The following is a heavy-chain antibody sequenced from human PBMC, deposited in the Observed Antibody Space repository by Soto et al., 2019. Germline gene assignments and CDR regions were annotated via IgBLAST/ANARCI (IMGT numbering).Heavy chain of an antibody. CDR3: AKHRDGSGSYWAY. D-gene: IGHD3-10*01. J-gene: IGHJ4*02. CDR1: GFTFSSYA. CDR2: ISGSGGST. V-gene: IGHV3-23*01. Sequence: GWSLRLSCAASGFTFSSYAMSWVRQAPGKGLEWVSAISGSGGSTYYADSVKGRFTISRDNSKNTLYLQMNSLRAEDTAVYYCAKHRDGSGSYWAYWGQGSLVSLSS.